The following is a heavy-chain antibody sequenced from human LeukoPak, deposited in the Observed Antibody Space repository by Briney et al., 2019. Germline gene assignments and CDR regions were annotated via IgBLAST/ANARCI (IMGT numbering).Heavy chain of an antibody. Sequence: PGGSLRLSCAASGFTFSSYGMSWVRQAPGKGLEWVSYISSSGSTIYYADSVKGRFTISRDNSKNTLYLQMNSLRAEDTAVYYCAKDFWTTHYFDYWGQGTLVTVSS. CDR2: ISSSGSTI. CDR3: AKDFWTTHYFDY. CDR1: GFTFSSYG. V-gene: IGHV3-23*01. D-gene: IGHD3/OR15-3a*01. J-gene: IGHJ4*02.